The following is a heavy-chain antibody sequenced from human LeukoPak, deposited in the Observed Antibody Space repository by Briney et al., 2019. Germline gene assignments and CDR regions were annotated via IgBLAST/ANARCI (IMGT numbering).Heavy chain of an antibody. J-gene: IGHJ6*02. CDR1: GFTFSKSW. V-gene: IGHV3-23*01. Sequence: GGSLRLSCAVSGFTFSKSWMSWLRQAPGKGLEWVSAISGSGGSTYYADSVKGRFTISRDNSKNTLYLQMNSLRAEDTAVYYCAKVSVWSGYYSGMDVWGQGTTVTVSS. CDR3: AKVSVWSGYYSGMDV. D-gene: IGHD3-3*01. CDR2: ISGSGGST.